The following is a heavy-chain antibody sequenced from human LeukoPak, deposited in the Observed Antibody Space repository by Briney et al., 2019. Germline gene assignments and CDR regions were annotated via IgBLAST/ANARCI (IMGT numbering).Heavy chain of an antibody. D-gene: IGHD3-22*01. CDR2: IYHSGST. CDR1: GYSISSGYY. V-gene: IGHV4-38-2*01. J-gene: IGHJ4*02. Sequence: PSETLSLTCAVSGYSISSGYYWGWIRQPPGKGLEWIGSIYHSGSTYYNPSLTSRVTISVDTSKNQFSLKLRSVTAADTAVYYCARHDSSGYYWSYWGQGTLVTVSS. CDR3: ARHDSSGYYWSY.